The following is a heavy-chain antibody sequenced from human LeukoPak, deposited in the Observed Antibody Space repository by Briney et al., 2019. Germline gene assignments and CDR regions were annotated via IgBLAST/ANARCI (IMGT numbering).Heavy chain of an antibody. V-gene: IGHV4-39*07. CDR2: IYYSGST. Sequence: PSETLSLTCTVSGGSISSSSYYWGWIRQPPGKGLEWIGSIYYSGSTYYNPSLKSRVTISIDTSKNQFSLKLSSVTAADTAVYYCARGLKNLRTRTSRGAFDIWGQGTMVTVSS. J-gene: IGHJ3*02. D-gene: IGHD1-1*01. CDR3: ARGLKNLRTRTSRGAFDI. CDR1: GGSISSSSYY.